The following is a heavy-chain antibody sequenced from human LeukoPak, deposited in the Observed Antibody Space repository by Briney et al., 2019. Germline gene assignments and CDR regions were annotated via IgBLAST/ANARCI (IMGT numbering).Heavy chain of an antibody. CDR2: MNPNSGNT. D-gene: IGHD3-10*01. Sequence: ASVKVSCKASGGTFSSYAISWVRQATGQGLEWMGWMNPNSGNTGYAQKFQGRVTMTRNTSISTAYMELSSLRSEDTAVYYCARGPSPLPKFRGVPRWYYFDYWGQGTLVTVSS. CDR1: GGTFSSYA. J-gene: IGHJ4*02. V-gene: IGHV1-8*02. CDR3: ARGPSPLPKFRGVPRWYYFDY.